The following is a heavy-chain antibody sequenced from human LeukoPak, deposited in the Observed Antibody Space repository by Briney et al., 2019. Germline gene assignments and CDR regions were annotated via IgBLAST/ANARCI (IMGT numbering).Heavy chain of an antibody. CDR2: INSDGSNT. CDR1: GFTFNTYW. J-gene: IGHJ4*02. CDR3: ARLKSATSMSYFDY. Sequence: PGGSLRLSCAASGFTFNTYWMHWVRQAPGKGLVWVSRINSDGSNTGYADSVKGRFTIPRDNAKNTLSLQMNSLRAEDTAVYYCARLKSATSMSYFDYWGQGTLVTASS. V-gene: IGHV3-74*01. D-gene: IGHD6-25*01.